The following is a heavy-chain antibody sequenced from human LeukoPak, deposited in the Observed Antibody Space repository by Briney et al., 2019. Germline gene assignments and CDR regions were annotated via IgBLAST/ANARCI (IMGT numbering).Heavy chain of an antibody. CDR3: ARHTYYYGSGSYYIFDY. CDR1: GGSISSYY. Sequence: PSETLSLTCTVSGGSISSYYWSWIRQPPGKGLEWIGYIYYSGSTNYNPSLKSRVTISVDTSKNQFSLKLSSVTAADTAVYYCARHTYYYGSGSYYIFDYWGQGTLVTVSS. J-gene: IGHJ4*02. CDR2: IYYSGST. D-gene: IGHD3-10*01. V-gene: IGHV4-59*01.